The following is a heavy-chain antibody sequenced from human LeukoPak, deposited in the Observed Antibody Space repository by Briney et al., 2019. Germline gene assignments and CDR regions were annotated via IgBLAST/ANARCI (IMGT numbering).Heavy chain of an antibody. CDR3: ARVGDRSGNGYSH. CDR2: ISRSGGNT. Sequence: GSLRLSCAASGFTISRSSMHWVRQAPGKGLECVSAISRSGGNTYYANSVKGRFTISRDTSKNTLYLQVGSLRVEDMAVYYCARVGDRSGNGYSHWGQGTLVTVSS. CDR1: GFTISRSS. J-gene: IGHJ4*02. D-gene: IGHD2-2*03. V-gene: IGHV3-64*01.